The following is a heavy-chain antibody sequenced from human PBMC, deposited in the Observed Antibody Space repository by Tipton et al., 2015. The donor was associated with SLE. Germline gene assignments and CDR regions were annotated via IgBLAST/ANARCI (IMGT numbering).Heavy chain of an antibody. CDR2: IYYSGST. Sequence: TLSLTCTVSGGSISSYYWSWIRQPPGKGLEWIGYIYYSGSTNYNPSLKSRVTISIDTSKNQFSLKLSSVTAADTAVYYCARQNVLLWSFYYWGQGTLVTVSS. CDR3: ARQNVLLWSFYY. D-gene: IGHD3-10*01. CDR1: GGSISSYY. J-gene: IGHJ4*02. V-gene: IGHV4-59*01.